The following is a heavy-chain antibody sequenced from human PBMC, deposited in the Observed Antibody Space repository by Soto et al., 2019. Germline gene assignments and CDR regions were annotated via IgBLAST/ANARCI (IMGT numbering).Heavy chain of an antibody. CDR3: AVYRASSAY. D-gene: IGHD6-19*01. J-gene: IGHJ4*02. V-gene: IGHV3-72*01. Sequence: GGSLRLSCAASGFTFSDHYMDWVRQAPGKGLEWVGRTRNKANSYTTEYAASVKGRFTISRDESKNSLYLQMNSLKTEDTAVYYCAVYRASSAYWGQGTLVTVSS. CDR1: GFTFSDHY. CDR2: TRNKANSYTT.